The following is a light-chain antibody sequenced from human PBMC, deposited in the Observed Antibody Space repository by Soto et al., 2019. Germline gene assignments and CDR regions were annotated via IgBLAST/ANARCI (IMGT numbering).Light chain of an antibody. J-gene: IGKJ1*01. Sequence: DIPMTQSPSTLSASVRDTDTISCRASQSISSWLAWYQQKPGKAPKLLIYDASSLESGVPSRFSGSGSGTEFTLTISSLQPDDFATYYCQQYNSYSWTFGQGSKVDI. V-gene: IGKV1-5*01. CDR3: QQYNSYSWT. CDR1: QSISSW. CDR2: DAS.